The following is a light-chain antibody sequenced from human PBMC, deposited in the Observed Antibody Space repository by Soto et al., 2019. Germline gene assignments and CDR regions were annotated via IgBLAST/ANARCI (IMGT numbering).Light chain of an antibody. Sequence: QFALTQPASVSGSLGQSITISCTGSNRDIGAYNLVSWYQQYPDTAPKLIIYEVRNRPSGVSYRFTGSRSGNTASLTISALQADDESTFYCSSYTTTSTLLFGGGTKLTVL. CDR2: EVR. CDR1: NRDIGAYNL. V-gene: IGLV2-14*01. J-gene: IGLJ3*02. CDR3: SSYTTTSTLL.